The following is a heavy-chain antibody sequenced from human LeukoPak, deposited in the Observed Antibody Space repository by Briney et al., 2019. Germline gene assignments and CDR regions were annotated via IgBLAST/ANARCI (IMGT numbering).Heavy chain of an antibody. D-gene: IGHD2-8*01. J-gene: IGHJ4*02. V-gene: IGHV1-24*01. Sequence: ASVKVSCKVSGYTLTELSMHWVRQAPGKGREWMGGFDPEDGETIYAQKFQGRVTMTEDTSTGTAYMELSSLRSEDTAVYYCATAVIGSCTNGVCYRGPRYWGQGTLVTVSS. CDR2: FDPEDGET. CDR3: ATAVIGSCTNGVCYRGPRY. CDR1: GYTLTELS.